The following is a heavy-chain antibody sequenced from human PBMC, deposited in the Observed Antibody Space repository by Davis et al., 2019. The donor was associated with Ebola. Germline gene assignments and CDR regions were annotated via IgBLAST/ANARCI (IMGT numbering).Heavy chain of an antibody. Sequence: PGGSLRLSCAASGFTFSSYSMNWVRQAPGKGLEWVSYISSSSSTIYYADSVKGRFTISRDNAKNSLYLQMNSLRAEDTAVYYCARDRAAVVTPDAFDIWGQGTMVTVSS. J-gene: IGHJ3*02. V-gene: IGHV3-48*04. CDR3: ARDRAAVVTPDAFDI. CDR2: ISSSSSTI. D-gene: IGHD4-23*01. CDR1: GFTFSSYS.